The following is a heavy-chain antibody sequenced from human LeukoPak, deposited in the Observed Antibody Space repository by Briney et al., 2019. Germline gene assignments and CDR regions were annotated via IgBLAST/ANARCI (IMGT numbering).Heavy chain of an antibody. D-gene: IGHD1-26*01. V-gene: IGHV3-13*01. CDR2: IGVAANT. J-gene: IGHJ4*02. Sequence: PGGSLRLSCAASGFTFSSYDVHWVRQATGKGLEWVSAIGVAANTFYSGSVKGRFTISRENAKNSLYLLMGSLRAEDTAVYYCARQNTPHGNFDYWGQGTLVTVSS. CDR3: ARQNTPHGNFDY. CDR1: GFTFSSYD.